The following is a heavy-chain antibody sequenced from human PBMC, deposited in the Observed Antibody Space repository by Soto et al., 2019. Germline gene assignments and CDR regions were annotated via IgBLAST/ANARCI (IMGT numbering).Heavy chain of an antibody. J-gene: IGHJ4*02. CDR1: GFTFSSFE. Sequence: PGESLKISCVGSGFTFSSFEMNWVRQTPGKGLEWLSYIGRSGETIYYADSVKGRFTISRDNAKSSLFLQMNSLRDEDTAVYFCAREDILGARSFDYWGQGALVTVSS. CDR3: AREDILGARSFDY. V-gene: IGHV3-48*03. D-gene: IGHD1-26*01. CDR2: IGRSGETI.